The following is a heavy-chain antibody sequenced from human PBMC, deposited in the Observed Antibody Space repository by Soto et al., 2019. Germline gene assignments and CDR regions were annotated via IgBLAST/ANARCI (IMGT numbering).Heavy chain of an antibody. CDR3: ARHEQFYYYYYGMDV. CDR1: GYSFTTYW. D-gene: IGHD4-4*01. Sequence: GESLKISCKASGYSFTTYWIAWVRQMPGKGLEWMGIINPGDSDIRYSPSFQGQVTISADNSISTAYLQWSSLKASDTAMYYCARHEQFYYYYYGMDVWGQGAAVTVSS. J-gene: IGHJ6*02. CDR2: INPGDSDI. V-gene: IGHV5-51*01.